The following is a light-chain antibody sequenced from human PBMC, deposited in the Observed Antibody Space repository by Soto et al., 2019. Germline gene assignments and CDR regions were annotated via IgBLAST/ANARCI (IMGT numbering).Light chain of an antibody. V-gene: IGKV1-9*01. CDR3: QQLRSYPLS. Sequence: DIQLTQSPSFLSASVGDRVTITCRASQGISDYLAWYQQEPGKAPKVLIYITSTLQIGVPSRFSGSGSGTEFTLTISSLQPEDSATYYCQQLRSYPLSFGGGTKVEI. J-gene: IGKJ4*01. CDR1: QGISDY. CDR2: ITS.